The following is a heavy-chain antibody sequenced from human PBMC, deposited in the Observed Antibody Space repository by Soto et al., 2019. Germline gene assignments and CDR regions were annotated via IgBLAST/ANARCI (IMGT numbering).Heavy chain of an antibody. CDR3: SKDSIGFTPLAAAAMPPCKYCMDD. CDR1: GFAFNNYG. J-gene: IGHJ6*02. CDR2: ISKSDYT. D-gene: IGHD2-2*01. Sequence: GGSLRLSCTVSGFAFNNYGIIWVRQAPGKGLEWVSPISKSDYTYYSDSSTGRFTISRANSKYTLYLPMNILRAADTDSYCCSKDSIGFTPLAAAAMPPCKYCMDDWGQGTPVTVSS. V-gene: IGHV3-23*01.